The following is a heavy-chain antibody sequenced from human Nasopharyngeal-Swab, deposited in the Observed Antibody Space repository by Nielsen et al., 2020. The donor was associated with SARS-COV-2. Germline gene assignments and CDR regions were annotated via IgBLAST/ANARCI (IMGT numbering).Heavy chain of an antibody. Sequence: GESLKISCEASGFTFSTYWMSWVRQAPGKGLEWVANIRQDESEKYYVDSVKGRFTISRDNAKNSLFLQMNSLRDEDTAVYYCVRARRFYGDYNTEAVSWGQGTLVTVSS. CDR2: IRQDESEK. V-gene: IGHV3-7*01. D-gene: IGHD4-17*01. CDR3: VRARRFYGDYNTEAVS. J-gene: IGHJ5*02. CDR1: GFTFSTYW.